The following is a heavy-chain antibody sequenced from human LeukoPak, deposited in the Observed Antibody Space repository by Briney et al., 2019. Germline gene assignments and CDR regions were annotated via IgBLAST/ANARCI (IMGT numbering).Heavy chain of an antibody. Sequence: GGSLRLSCAASGFTVSSNYMSWVRQAPGKGLEWVSVIYSGGSTYYADSVKGRFTISRDNAKNSLYLQMNSLRAEDTAVYYCARATDPWGLPTDAFDIWGQGTMVTVSS. V-gene: IGHV3-66*01. CDR3: ARATDPWGLPTDAFDI. CDR2: IYSGGST. D-gene: IGHD1-26*01. J-gene: IGHJ3*02. CDR1: GFTVSSNY.